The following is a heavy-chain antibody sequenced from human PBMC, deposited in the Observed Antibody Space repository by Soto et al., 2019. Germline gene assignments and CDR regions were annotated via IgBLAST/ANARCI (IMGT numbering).Heavy chain of an antibody. V-gene: IGHV3-21*06. Sequence: GGSLRLSCEGSGFSFGDYGINWVRQAPGKGLEWVSGISGSGNQIDYSDSVEGRFTISRDNSKNTVFLQMNSLRAEDTAVYYCARDDVHCSGGRCYGVPMDVWGKGTTVTVS. CDR2: ISGSGNQI. J-gene: IGHJ6*03. D-gene: IGHD2-15*01. CDR3: ARDDVHCSGGRCYGVPMDV. CDR1: GFSFGDYG.